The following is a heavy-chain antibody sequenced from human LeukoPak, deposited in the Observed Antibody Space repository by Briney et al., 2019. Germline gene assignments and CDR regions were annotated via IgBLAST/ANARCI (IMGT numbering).Heavy chain of an antibody. CDR3: AKDPQRVAAAGTYYFDY. D-gene: IGHD6-13*01. CDR2: ISGSGGST. Sequence: GGSLSLSCAASGFTFSSYAMSWVRQAPGKGLEWVSAISGSGGSTYYADSVKGRFTISRDNSKNTLYLQMNSLRAEDTAVYYCAKDPQRVAAAGTYYFDYWGQGTLVTVSS. V-gene: IGHV3-23*01. CDR1: GFTFSSYA. J-gene: IGHJ4*02.